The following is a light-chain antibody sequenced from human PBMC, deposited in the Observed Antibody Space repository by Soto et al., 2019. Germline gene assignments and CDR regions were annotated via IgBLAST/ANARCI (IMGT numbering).Light chain of an antibody. V-gene: IGKV1-5*01. CDR1: QSITNR. CDR2: DAL. CDR3: QQYNTYPYT. J-gene: IGKJ2*01. Sequence: GDRVVITCRASQSITNRLAWYQLKPGKAPKVLIYDALNLESGVPSRSSGSGYGTEFTLTIRSLQPDDFATYYCQQYNTYPYTFGQGPRWIS.